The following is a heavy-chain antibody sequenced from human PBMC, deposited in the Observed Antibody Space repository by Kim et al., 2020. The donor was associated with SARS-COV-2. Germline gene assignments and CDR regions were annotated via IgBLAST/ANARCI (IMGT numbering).Heavy chain of an antibody. Sequence: TNSNPSLKSRVTLSVDTSQNQFSLKLNSMTAADTAVYFCAGGGGWLTDHWGQGTLVIVSS. V-gene: IGHV4-59*09. CDR3: AGGGGWLTDH. J-gene: IGHJ4*02. CDR2: T. D-gene: IGHD6-19*01.